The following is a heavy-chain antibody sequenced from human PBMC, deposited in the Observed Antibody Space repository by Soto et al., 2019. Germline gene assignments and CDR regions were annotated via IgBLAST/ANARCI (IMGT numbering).Heavy chain of an antibody. CDR2: ISYDGGNE. J-gene: IGHJ4*02. CDR3: AKAVVVYSNYGYFEY. D-gene: IGHD4-4*01. V-gene: IGHV3-30*18. CDR1: GFTFSSYG. Sequence: QVQLVESGGGVVQPGRSLRLSCAASGFTFSSYGMHWVRQAPGKGLEWVAVISYDGGNEYYADSVKGRFTISRDNSKNTLYLQMNSLRAEDTAVYYCAKAVVVYSNYGYFEYWGQGTLVTVSS.